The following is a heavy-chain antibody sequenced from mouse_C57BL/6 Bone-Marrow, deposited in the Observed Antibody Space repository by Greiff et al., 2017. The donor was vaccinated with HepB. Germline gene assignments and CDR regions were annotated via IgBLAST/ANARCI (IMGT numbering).Heavy chain of an antibody. V-gene: IGHV5-6*01. CDR1: GFTFSSYG. CDR2: ISSGGSYT. J-gene: IGHJ3*01. Sequence: EVQRVDSGGDLVKPGGSLKLSCAASGFTFSSYGMSWVRQTPDKRLEWVATISSGGSYTYYPDSVKGRFTISRDNAKNTLYLQMSSLKSEDTAMYYCARHRYRGFAYWGQGTLVTVSA. CDR3: ARHRYRGFAY.